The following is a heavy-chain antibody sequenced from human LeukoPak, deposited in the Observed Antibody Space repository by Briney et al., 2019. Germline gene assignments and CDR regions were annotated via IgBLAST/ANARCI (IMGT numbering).Heavy chain of an antibody. CDR2: ISGSGGST. J-gene: IGHJ4*02. V-gene: IGHV3-23*01. CDR1: GFTFSSYA. Sequence: GGSLRLSCAASGFTFSSYAMSWVRQAPGKGLEWVSAISGSGGSTYYADSVKDRFTISRDNSKNTLYLQMNSLRAEDTAVYYCAREEYGLLSMVRGALNYWGQGTLVTVSS. D-gene: IGHD3-10*01. CDR3: AREEYGLLSMVRGALNY.